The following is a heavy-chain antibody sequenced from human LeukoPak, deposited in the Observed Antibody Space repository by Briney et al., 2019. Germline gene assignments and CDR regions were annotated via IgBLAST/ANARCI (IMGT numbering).Heavy chain of an antibody. CDR3: AREESVQPSMIVVVTYFQH. CDR1: GFTFSSYA. V-gene: IGHV3-30-3*01. J-gene: IGHJ1*01. Sequence: GGSLRLSCAASGFTFSSYAMHWVRQAPGKGLEWVAVISYDGSNKYYADSVKGRFTISRDNSKNTLYLQMNSLRAEDTAVYYCAREESVQPSMIVVVTYFQHWGQGTLVTVSS. D-gene: IGHD3-22*01. CDR2: ISYDGSNK.